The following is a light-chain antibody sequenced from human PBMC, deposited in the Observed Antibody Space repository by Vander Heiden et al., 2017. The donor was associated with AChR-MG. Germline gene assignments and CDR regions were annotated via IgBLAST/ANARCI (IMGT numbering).Light chain of an antibody. J-gene: IGLJ3*02. CDR2: LEGGGND. Sequence: QPVLTQSSSASASLGSSVKLTCTLSSGHLSFIIALHQQQPGQAPRYLMMLEGGGNDNRGTGVPDRFSGSSSGAHRYLTITNLQSEDEAVYYCETWDTNARVFGGGTKLTVL. V-gene: IGLV4-60*03. CDR1: SGHLSFI. CDR3: ETWDTNARV.